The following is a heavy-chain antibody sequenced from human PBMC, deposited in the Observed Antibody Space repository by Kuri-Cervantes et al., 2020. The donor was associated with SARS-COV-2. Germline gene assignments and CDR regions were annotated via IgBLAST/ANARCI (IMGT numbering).Heavy chain of an antibody. J-gene: IGHJ3*02. CDR1: GGSISSYY. Sequence: GSLRLSCTVSGGSISSYYWSWIRQPAGKGLEWIGRIYTSGSTNYNPSLKSRVTMSVDTSKNQFSLKLSSVTAADTAVYYCARTRMVNTAMAYSGAFDIWSQGTMVTVSS. V-gene: IGHV4-4*07. CDR3: ARTRMVNTAMAYSGAFDI. D-gene: IGHD5-18*01. CDR2: IYTSGST.